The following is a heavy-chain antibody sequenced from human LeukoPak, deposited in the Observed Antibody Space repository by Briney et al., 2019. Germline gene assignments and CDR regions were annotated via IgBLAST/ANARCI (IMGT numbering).Heavy chain of an antibody. V-gene: IGHV1-69*04. CDR2: IIPILGIA. Sequence: ASVKVSSKASGGTFSSYAISWVRQAPGQELEWMGRIIPILGIANYAQKFQGRVTITADKSTSTAYMELSSLRSEDTAVYYCARGGITVALFDYWGQGTLVTVSS. CDR3: ARGGITVALFDY. CDR1: GGTFSSYA. D-gene: IGHD6-19*01. J-gene: IGHJ4*02.